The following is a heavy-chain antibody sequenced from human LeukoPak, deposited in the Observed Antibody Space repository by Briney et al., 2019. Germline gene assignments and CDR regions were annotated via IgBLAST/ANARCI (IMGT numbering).Heavy chain of an antibody. CDR1: GFTFSRNA. Sequence: GGSLRLTCAASGFTFSRNAMSWVRQAPGKGLEWVSTIFVSSGRTYYADSVKGRFTISRDNSKNTLYLQMNSLSAEDTAVYYCARGPSGYQNTGGQGTLVTVSS. J-gene: IGHJ4*02. V-gene: IGHV3-23*01. D-gene: IGHD5-12*01. CDR2: IFVSSGRT. CDR3: ARGPSGYQNT.